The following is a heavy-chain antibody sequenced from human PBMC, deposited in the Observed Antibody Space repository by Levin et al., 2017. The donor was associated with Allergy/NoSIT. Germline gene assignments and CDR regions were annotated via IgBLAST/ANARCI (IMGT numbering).Heavy chain of an antibody. CDR3: ASRGYSGYDSFYFDY. CDR1: GGSISSGDYY. J-gene: IGHJ4*02. Sequence: SQTLSLTCTVSGGSISSGDYYWSWIRQPPGKGLEWIGYIYYSGSTYYNPSLKSRVTISVDTSKNQFSLKLSSVTAADTAVYYCASRGYSGYDSFYFDYWGQGTLVTVSS. CDR2: IYYSGST. D-gene: IGHD5-12*01. V-gene: IGHV4-30-4*01.